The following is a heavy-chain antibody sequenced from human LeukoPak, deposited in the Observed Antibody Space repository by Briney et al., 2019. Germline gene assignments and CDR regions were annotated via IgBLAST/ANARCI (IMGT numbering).Heavy chain of an antibody. V-gene: IGHV3-48*03. CDR1: GFTFSRYE. CDR3: AGEGASGSGSFALDI. J-gene: IGHJ3*02. D-gene: IGHD3-10*01. Sequence: GGSLRLSCAASGFTFSRYEMHWVRQGPGKELEWMSYITTSGSNTIYADSVRGRFTISRDHAKDSLYLQMNSLRADDTAVYYCAGEGASGSGSFALDIWGQGTMVTVSA. CDR2: ITTSGSNT.